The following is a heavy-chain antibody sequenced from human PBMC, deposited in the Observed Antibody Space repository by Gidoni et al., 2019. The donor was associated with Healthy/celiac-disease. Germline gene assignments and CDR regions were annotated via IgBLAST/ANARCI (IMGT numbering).Heavy chain of an antibody. CDR2: ISAYNGNT. J-gene: IGHJ3*02. Sequence: QVQLVQSGAEVKKPGASVKVSCKASGYPFTSYGIIWVRQAPGQGLEWMGWISAYNGNTNYAQKLQGRVTMTTDTSTSTAYMELRSLRSDDTAVYYCARDRGEAYYYDSSGPHDAFDIWGQGTMVTVSS. CDR1: GYPFTSYG. CDR3: ARDRGEAYYYDSSGPHDAFDI. V-gene: IGHV1-18*01. D-gene: IGHD3-22*01.